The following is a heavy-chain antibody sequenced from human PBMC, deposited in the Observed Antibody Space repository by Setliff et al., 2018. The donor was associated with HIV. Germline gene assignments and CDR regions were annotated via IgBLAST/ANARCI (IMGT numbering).Heavy chain of an antibody. CDR1: GDSMTSSTHY. CDR2: VYISGTT. Sequence: PSETLSLTCSVSGDSMTSSTHYWARIRQSPGKGLEWIGSVYISGTTYYNTPLKSRLTISVDTSKNQFPLKLSPVAAADTAVYYCARDKGYYYMDVWGKGITVTVSS. CDR3: ARDKGYYYMDV. J-gene: IGHJ6*03. V-gene: IGHV4-39*06.